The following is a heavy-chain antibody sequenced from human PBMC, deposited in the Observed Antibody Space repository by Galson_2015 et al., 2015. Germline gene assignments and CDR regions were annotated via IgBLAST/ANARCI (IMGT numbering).Heavy chain of an antibody. CDR3: ARAQLNYDFWSGYESYSWFDP. V-gene: IGHV1-8*01. Sequence: SVKVSCKASGYTFTSYDINWVRQATGQGLEWMGWMNPNSGNTGYAQKFQGRVTMTRNTSISTAYMELSSLRSEDTAVYYCARAQLNYDFWSGYESYSWFDPWGQGTLVTVSS. D-gene: IGHD3-3*01. J-gene: IGHJ5*02. CDR2: MNPNSGNT. CDR1: GYTFTSYD.